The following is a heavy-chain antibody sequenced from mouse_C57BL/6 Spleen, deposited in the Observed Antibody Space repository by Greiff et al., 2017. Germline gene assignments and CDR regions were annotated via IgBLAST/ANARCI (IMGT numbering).Heavy chain of an antibody. CDR3: ARGGIYDGYPWYFDV. CDR2: ISYDGSN. D-gene: IGHD2-3*01. Sequence: EVQRVESGPGLVKPSQSLSLTCSVTGYSITSGYYWNWIRQFPGNKLEWMGYISYDGSNNYNPSLKNRISITSDTSKNQFFLKLNSVTTEDTATYYCARGGIYDGYPWYFDVWGTGTTVTVSS. V-gene: IGHV3-6*01. J-gene: IGHJ1*03. CDR1: GYSITSGYY.